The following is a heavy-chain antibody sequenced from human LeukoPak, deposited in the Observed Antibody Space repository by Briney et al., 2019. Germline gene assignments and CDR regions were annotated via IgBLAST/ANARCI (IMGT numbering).Heavy chain of an antibody. V-gene: IGHV3-23*01. CDR1: GLAFSSYA. D-gene: IGHD3-3*01. Sequence: PGGSLRLSCAASGLAFSSYATSWVRQAPGKGLEWVSTISVASNTFYADFVKGRFTISRDNSRNTVYLQMTSLRADDTAVYYCADYGVSGVRNNFYWGQGTLVTVSS. CDR2: ISVASNT. J-gene: IGHJ4*02. CDR3: ADYGVSGVRNNFY.